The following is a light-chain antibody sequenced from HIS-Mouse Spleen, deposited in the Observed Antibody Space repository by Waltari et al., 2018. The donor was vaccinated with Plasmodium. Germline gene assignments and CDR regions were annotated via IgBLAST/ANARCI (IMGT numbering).Light chain of an antibody. CDR3: QQYNNWSFT. Sequence: EIVMTQSSATLSVSPGARATLSCRASQSVSSNLAWYQQKPGQAPRLLIYGASTRATSIPARFSGSGSGTEFTLTISSLQSEDFAVYYCQQYNNWSFTFGPGTKVDIK. CDR1: QSVSSN. V-gene: IGKV3-15*01. CDR2: GAS. J-gene: IGKJ3*01.